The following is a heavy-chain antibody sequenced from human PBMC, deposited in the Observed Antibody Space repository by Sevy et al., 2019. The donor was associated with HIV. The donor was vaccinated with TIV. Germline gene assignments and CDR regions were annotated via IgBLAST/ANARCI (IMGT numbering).Heavy chain of an antibody. D-gene: IGHD1-20*01. J-gene: IGHJ4*02. CDR2: ISGSGGST. V-gene: IGHV3-23*01. CDR1: GFTFSRNA. CDR3: TKLLYNSPLGYFDY. Sequence: GGSLRLSCVASGFTFSRNAMSWVRQAPGKGLEWVSVISGSGGSTYHADSVKGRFTISRDNSKNTLYLQMNNLRAEDTAVYYCTKLLYNSPLGYFDYWCQGTLVTVSS.